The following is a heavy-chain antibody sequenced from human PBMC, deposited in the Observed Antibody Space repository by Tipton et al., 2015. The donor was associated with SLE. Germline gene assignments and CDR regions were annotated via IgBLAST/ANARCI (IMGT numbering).Heavy chain of an antibody. CDR2: ISWNSGCI. CDR3: ARKSRYFDY. J-gene: IGHJ4*02. V-gene: IGHV3-9*01. Sequence: SLRLSCAASGFTFDDYAMHWVRQAPGKDLEWVSGISWNSGCIGYADSVKGRFTNSRDNAKNPLYLQMNSLRAEDTAVYYCARKSRYFDYWGQGMLVTVSS. CDR1: GFTFDDYA.